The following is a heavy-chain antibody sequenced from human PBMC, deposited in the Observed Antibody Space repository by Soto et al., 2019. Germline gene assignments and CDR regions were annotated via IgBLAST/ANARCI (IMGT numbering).Heavy chain of an antibody. J-gene: IGHJ6*02. CDR2: INHSGST. V-gene: IGHV4-34*01. Sequence: SETLSLTCAVYGGSFSVYYWSWIRQPPGKGLEWIGEINHSGSTNYNPSLKSRVTISVDTSKSQFSLKLSSVTAADTAVYYCASSIAAAGGMDVWGQGTTVTVS. D-gene: IGHD6-13*01. CDR3: ASSIAAAGGMDV. CDR1: GGSFSVYY.